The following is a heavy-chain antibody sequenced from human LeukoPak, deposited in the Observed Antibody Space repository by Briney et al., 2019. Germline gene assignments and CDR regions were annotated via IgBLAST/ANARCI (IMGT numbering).Heavy chain of an antibody. V-gene: IGHV3-23*01. CDR2: IGSSGGST. Sequence: PGGSLRLSCAASGFTFSNYAMNWVRQAPGKGLEWVSTIGSSGGSTYYADSVKGRFTISRDNSTNTLYLQMNSLRAEDTAVYYCAKVFRDGYNYPFDYWGQGTLVTVSS. J-gene: IGHJ4*02. D-gene: IGHD5-24*01. CDR3: AKVFRDGYNYPFDY. CDR1: GFTFSNYA.